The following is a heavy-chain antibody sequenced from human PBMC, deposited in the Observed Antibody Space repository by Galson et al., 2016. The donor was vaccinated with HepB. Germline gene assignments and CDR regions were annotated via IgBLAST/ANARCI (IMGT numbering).Heavy chain of an antibody. CDR1: GFTFRTHW. J-gene: IGHJ4*02. CDR2: INDAGTYA. D-gene: IGHD4-17*01. Sequence: SLRLSCAASGFTFRTHWMHWVRQAPGKGLVWVARINDAGTYASYADSLKDRVAVSRDNTKSTVYLQMNSLRAEDTAVYYCLRGTVTRPGVDYWGQGTLVTVSS. CDR3: LRGTVTRPGVDY. V-gene: IGHV3-74*01.